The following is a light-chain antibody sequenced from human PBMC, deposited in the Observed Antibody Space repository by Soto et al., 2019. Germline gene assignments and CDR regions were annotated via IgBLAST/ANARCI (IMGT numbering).Light chain of an antibody. CDR3: QQYGRSAT. Sequence: EIVLTPSPATLCLSTGTSATLSCRASQSVSSYLAWYQQKPGQAPRLLIYGASSRATGIPDRFSGSGSGTDFTLTISRLEPEDFAVYYCQQYGRSATFGQGTKVDIK. J-gene: IGKJ1*01. V-gene: IGKV3-20*01. CDR1: QSVSSY. CDR2: GAS.